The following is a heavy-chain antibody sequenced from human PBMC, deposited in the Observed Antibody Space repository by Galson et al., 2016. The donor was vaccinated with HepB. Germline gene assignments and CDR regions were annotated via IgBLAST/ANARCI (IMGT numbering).Heavy chain of an antibody. CDR3: ARGLGSFDK. Sequence: SLRLSCAVSGFTFSISNMNWVRQAPGKGLEWLSYIISSSYSTYYADSVKGRFTISRDNGKNSWYLQTNSLRDDDTAVYYCARGLGSFDKWGQGTRVTVSS. CDR1: GFTFSISN. V-gene: IGHV3-48*02. J-gene: IGHJ3*02. CDR2: IISSSYST.